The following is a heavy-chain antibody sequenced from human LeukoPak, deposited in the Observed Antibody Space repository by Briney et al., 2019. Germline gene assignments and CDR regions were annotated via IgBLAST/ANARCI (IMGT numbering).Heavy chain of an antibody. CDR1: GFTVSSNY. CDR3: AKGNWRYFDY. J-gene: IGHJ4*02. V-gene: IGHV3-23*01. D-gene: IGHD1-1*01. CDR2: ISGSGGST. Sequence: GGSLRLSCAASGFTVSSNYMSWVRQAPGKGLEWVSAISGSGGSTYYADSVKGRFTISRDNSKNTLYLQMNSLGADDTAVYYCAKGNWRYFDYWGQGTLVTVSS.